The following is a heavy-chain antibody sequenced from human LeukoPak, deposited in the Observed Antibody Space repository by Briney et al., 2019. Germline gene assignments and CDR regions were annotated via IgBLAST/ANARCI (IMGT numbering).Heavy chain of an antibody. CDR2: IYYSGST. J-gene: IGHJ3*02. Sequence: SETLSLTCTVSGGSISNYYWSWIRQPPGKGLEWIGYIYYSGSTNYNPSLKSRVTISVDTSKNQFSLKLSSVTAADTAVYYCARVPYYYDSSGYYLNDAFDIWGQGTMVTVSS. CDR3: ARVPYYYDSSGYYLNDAFDI. V-gene: IGHV4-59*01. CDR1: GGSISNYY. D-gene: IGHD3-22*01.